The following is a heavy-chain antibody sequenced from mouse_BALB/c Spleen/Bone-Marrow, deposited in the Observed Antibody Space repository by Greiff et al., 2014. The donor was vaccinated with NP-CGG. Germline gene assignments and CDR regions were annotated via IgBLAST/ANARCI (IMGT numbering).Heavy chain of an antibody. CDR2: IDPANGDT. V-gene: IGHV14-3*02. CDR1: GFNIKDTY. J-gene: IGHJ1*01. Sequence: VHVKQSGSELVKPGASVKLSCAASGFNIKDTYMHWVKQRPEQGLEWIGRIDPANGDTKYDPKFQGKATITADTSSNTAYLQHSSLTSEDTAVYYCTRPSFYYGSSYWYFDVWGAGTTVTVSS. D-gene: IGHD1-1*01. CDR3: TRPSFYYGSSYWYFDV.